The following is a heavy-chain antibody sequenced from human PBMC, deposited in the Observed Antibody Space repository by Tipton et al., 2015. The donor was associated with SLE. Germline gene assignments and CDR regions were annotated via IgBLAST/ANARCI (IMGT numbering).Heavy chain of an antibody. CDR3: AREPPAGFYAFDI. V-gene: IGHV1-3*01. Sequence: KFQGRVTITRDTSASTAYMELSSLRSEDTAVYYCAREPPAGFYAFDIWGQGTMVTVSS. J-gene: IGHJ3*02. D-gene: IGHD3-3*01.